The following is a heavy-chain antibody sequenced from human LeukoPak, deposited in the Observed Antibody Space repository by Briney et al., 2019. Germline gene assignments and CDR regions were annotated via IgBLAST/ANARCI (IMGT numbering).Heavy chain of an antibody. D-gene: IGHD1-14*01. CDR3: ASLVYGIHY. Sequence: GGSLRLSCAASGFTFSSYAMHWVRQAPGKGLEWVAVMSYDGSNEYYADSVKGRFTISRDDSKNTLYLHMDSLRAEDTALYYCASLVYGIHYWGQGTLVTVSS. CDR1: GFTFSSYA. J-gene: IGHJ4*02. V-gene: IGHV3-30-3*01. CDR2: MSYDGSNE.